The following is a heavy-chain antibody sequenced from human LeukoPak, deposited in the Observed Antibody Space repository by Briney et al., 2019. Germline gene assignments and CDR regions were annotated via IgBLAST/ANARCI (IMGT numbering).Heavy chain of an antibody. Sequence: GGSLRLSCAASGFTFSTYAMTWVRQAPGKGLEWVSAISGSGGSTYYADSVKGRFTISRDNSKNTLYLQMNSLRAEDTVVYYCAKKFNGALEHDYWGQGTLVTVSS. CDR1: GFTFSTYA. CDR3: AKKFNGALEHDY. J-gene: IGHJ4*02. D-gene: IGHD3-3*01. CDR2: ISGSGGST. V-gene: IGHV3-23*01.